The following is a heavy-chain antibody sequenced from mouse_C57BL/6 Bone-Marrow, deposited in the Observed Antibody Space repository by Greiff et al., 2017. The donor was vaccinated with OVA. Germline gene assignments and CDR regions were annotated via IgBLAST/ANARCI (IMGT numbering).Heavy chain of an antibody. CDR1: GYTFTSYW. Sequence: VQLQQPGAELVKPGASVKMSCKASGYTFTSYWITWVKQRPGQGLEWIGDIYPGSGSTNYNEKFKSKATLTVDTSSSTAYMQLSSLTSEDSAVYYCVYYGSSCEAMDYWGQGTSVTVSS. CDR3: VYYGSSCEAMDY. D-gene: IGHD1-1*01. V-gene: IGHV1-55*01. CDR2: IYPGSGST. J-gene: IGHJ4*01.